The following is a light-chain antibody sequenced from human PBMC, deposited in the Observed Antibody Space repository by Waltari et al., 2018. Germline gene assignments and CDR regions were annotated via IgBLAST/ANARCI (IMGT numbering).Light chain of an antibody. CDR1: RSVLYSSNNKNY. J-gene: IGKJ1*01. V-gene: IGKV4-1*01. CDR2: WAS. Sequence: DIVMTQSPDSLAVSLGERATIDCKPSRSVLYSSNNKNYVACFQQKPGQPPKLLIYWASTRESGVPNRFSGSGSGTDFTLTISSLQAEDVAVYYCQQYYSTPPTFGQGTKVEIK. CDR3: QQYYSTPPT.